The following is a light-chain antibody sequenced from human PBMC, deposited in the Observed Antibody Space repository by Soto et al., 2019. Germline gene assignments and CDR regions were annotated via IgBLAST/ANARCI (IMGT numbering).Light chain of an antibody. CDR2: EVS. CDR1: ISDVGGYNY. V-gene: IGLV2-14*01. J-gene: IGLJ1*01. Sequence: QTLLTQPASVSGSRGQSSTISCTGTISDVGGYNYVSWYQQQSGKAPKLIIHEVSNRPSGVSNRFSGSKSGNTASLTISGLQAEDEADYYCESYTSSRAYVFGIGTKVTVL. CDR3: ESYTSSRAYV.